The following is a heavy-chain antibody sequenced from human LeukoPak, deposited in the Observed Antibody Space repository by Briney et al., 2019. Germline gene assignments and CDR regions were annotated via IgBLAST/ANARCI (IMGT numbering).Heavy chain of an antibody. CDR2: MYYSGST. D-gene: IGHD3-22*01. Sequence: SETLSLTCTVSGGSISSGDYYWSWIRQPPGKGLEWIAYMYYSGSTYYNPSLKSRVTMSADTSKNQLSLRLSSVTAADTAVYYCARPYYYDSRIDPWGQGILVTVSS. CDR1: GGSISSGDYY. V-gene: IGHV4-30-4*01. CDR3: ARPYYYDSRIDP. J-gene: IGHJ5*02.